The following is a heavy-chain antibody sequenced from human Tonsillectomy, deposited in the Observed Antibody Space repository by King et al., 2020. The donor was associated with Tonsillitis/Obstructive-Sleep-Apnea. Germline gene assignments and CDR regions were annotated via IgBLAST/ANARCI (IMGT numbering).Heavy chain of an antibody. CDR1: TGSISNYY. V-gene: IGHV4-4*07. Sequence: VQLQESGPGLVKPSETLSLTCTVSTGSISNYYWSWIRQPAGKGLEWIGHVYSSGSTNYNPSLKSRVTMSVDTSKNQVSLKVNSVTAADTAVYYCARVGSEMATNTLLRSWYVDLWGRGTLVTVSS. CDR2: VYSSGST. CDR3: ARVGSEMATNTLLRSWYVDL. J-gene: IGHJ2*01. D-gene: IGHD5-24*01.